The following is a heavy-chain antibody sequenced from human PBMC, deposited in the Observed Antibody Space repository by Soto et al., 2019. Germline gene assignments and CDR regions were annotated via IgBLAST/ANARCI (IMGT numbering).Heavy chain of an antibody. CDR1: GGSISSSNW. CDR3: ASTLRVYYYASGSYSWFDP. J-gene: IGHJ5*02. CDR2: IYHSGST. V-gene: IGHV4-4*02. D-gene: IGHD3-10*01. Sequence: SETLSLTCAVSGGSISSSNWWSWGRQPPGKGLEWIGEIYHSGSTNYNPSLKSRVTISVDKSKNQFSLKLSSVTAADTAVYYCASTLRVYYYASGSYSWFDPWGQGTMVTVFS.